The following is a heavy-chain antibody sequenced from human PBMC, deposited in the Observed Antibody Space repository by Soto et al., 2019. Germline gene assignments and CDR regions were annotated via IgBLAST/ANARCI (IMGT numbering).Heavy chain of an antibody. CDR2: IVPMFGTA. D-gene: IGHD3-3*01. J-gene: IGHJ5*02. CDR1: GGTFGNSA. CDR3: ARDGDPQSAFWSGPLGGGRFDP. V-gene: IGHV1-69*12. Sequence: QVQLVQSGAEVKKPGSSVNVSCKTSGGTFGNSAVTWVRQAPGQGLEWLGGIVPMFGTANYAQKFQGRVTITADESKIRAYMELNSLKTDDTAVYYCARDGDPQSAFWSGPLGGGRFDPWGQGTLVTVSS.